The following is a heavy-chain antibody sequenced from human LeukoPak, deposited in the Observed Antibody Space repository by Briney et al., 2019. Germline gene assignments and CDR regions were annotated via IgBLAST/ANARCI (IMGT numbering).Heavy chain of an antibody. CDR2: IDTGNGNT. Sequence: GASVKVSCKASGYTFISYPMHWVRQAPGQRLEWMGWIDTGNGNTKYSQKFQDRVTITRDTSANTAYMELSSLRSEDTAVYFCARVGGSWPFDYWGQGSLVTVSS. J-gene: IGHJ4*02. CDR3: ARVGGSWPFDY. V-gene: IGHV1-3*04. CDR1: GYTFISYP. D-gene: IGHD6-13*01.